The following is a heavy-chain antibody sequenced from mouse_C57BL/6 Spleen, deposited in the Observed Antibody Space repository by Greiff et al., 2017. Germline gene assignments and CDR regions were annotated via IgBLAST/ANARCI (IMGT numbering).Heavy chain of an antibody. CDR1: GYTFTSYW. J-gene: IGHJ2*01. D-gene: IGHD1-1*01. CDR2: IDPADSYT. CDR3: AKGYYGSIYYFDC. Sequence: VQLQQPGAELVMPGASVKLSCKASGYTFTSYWMHWVKQRPGQGLEWIGEIDPADSYTNYNQKFKGKSTLTLDKSANTAYMQLSSLTSEDSAVDYCAKGYYGSIYYFDCWGQGTTLTVSS. V-gene: IGHV1-69*01.